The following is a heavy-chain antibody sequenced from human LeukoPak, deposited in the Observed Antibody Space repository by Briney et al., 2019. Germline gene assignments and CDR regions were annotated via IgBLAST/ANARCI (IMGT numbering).Heavy chain of an antibody. D-gene: IGHD3-9*01. J-gene: IGHJ4*02. CDR3: VKDHGWLLYS. CDR1: GFTLSRHA. CDR2: ISSNGGST. Sequence: GGSLRLSCAASGFTLSRHAMHWVRQAPGKGLEFVSAISSNGGSTYYANSVKGRFTISRDNSKNTLYLQMNSLRADDTAVYYCVKDHGWLLYSWGQGTLVTVSS. V-gene: IGHV3-64*01.